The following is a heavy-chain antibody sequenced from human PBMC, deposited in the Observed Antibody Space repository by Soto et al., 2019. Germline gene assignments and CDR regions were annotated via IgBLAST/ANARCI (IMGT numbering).Heavy chain of an antibody. J-gene: IGHJ6*03. V-gene: IGHV4-39*01. CDR2: IYYSGST. D-gene: IGHD2-15*01. CDR1: GGSISSSSYY. CDR3: ARLPFRYCSGGSCYSEGYMGV. Sequence: QLQLQESGPGLVKPSETLSLTCTVSGGSISSSSYYWGWIRQPPGKGLEWIGSIYYSGSTYYNPSLKSRVTISVDTSKNQFSLKLSSVTAADTAVYYCARLPFRYCSGGSCYSEGYMGVWGKGTTVTVSS.